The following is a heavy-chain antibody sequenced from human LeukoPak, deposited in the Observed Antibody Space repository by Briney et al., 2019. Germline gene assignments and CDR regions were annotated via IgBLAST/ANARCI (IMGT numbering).Heavy chain of an antibody. CDR2: ISSSSSYI. Sequence: PGGSLRLSCAASGFTFSSYSMSWVRQAPGKGLEWVSSISSSSSYIYYADSVKGRFAISRDNAKNSLYPQMNSLRAEDTAVYYCARVYSSASISDYWGQGTLVTVSS. V-gene: IGHV3-21*01. J-gene: IGHJ4*02. CDR3: ARVYSSASISDY. D-gene: IGHD6-13*01. CDR1: GFTFSSYS.